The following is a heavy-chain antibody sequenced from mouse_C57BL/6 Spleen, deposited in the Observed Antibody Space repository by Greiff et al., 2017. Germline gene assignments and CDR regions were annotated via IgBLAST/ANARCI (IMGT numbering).Heavy chain of an antibody. J-gene: IGHJ2*01. V-gene: IGHV1-72*01. CDR1: GYNLNSYW. CDR3: AGGGQGGFDY. Sequence: VQLQQSGAELVKPGASVKLSCKASGYNLNSYWMHWVKQRPGRGLEWLGRIDPNSGGTKYNEKFKSKATMTVDKHSNTAYLQLSSLTSEDAAVYYCAGGGQGGFDYWGQGTTLTVSS. CDR2: IDPNSGGT.